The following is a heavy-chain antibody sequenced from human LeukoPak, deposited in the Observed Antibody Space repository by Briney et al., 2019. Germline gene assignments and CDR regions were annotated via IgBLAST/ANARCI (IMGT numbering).Heavy chain of an antibody. CDR2: IYSGDST. V-gene: IGHV3-66*04. Sequence: PGGSLRLSCAASGFTVSSNYMSWVRQAPGKGLEWVSLIYSGDSTYYADSVKGRFTISRDNSKNTLYLQMNSLRAEDTAVYYCARHTSSWYYFDYWGQGTPVTVSS. D-gene: IGHD6-13*01. J-gene: IGHJ4*02. CDR3: ARHTSSWYYFDY. CDR1: GFTVSSNY.